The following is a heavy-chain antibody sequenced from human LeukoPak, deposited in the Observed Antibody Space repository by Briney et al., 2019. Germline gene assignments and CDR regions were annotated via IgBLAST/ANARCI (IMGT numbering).Heavy chain of an antibody. CDR3: ARGHPKAAYYYYYYMDV. CDR1: GFTLSSYA. D-gene: IGHD6-25*01. J-gene: IGHJ6*03. V-gene: IGHV3-21*01. Sequence: GGSLRLSCAASGFTLSSYAMSWVRQGPGKGLEWVSSISTSSSYIYYADSVKGRFTISRDNAKNSLYLQMNSLRAEDTAVYYCARGHPKAAYYYYYYMDVWGKGTTVTVSS. CDR2: ISTSSSYI.